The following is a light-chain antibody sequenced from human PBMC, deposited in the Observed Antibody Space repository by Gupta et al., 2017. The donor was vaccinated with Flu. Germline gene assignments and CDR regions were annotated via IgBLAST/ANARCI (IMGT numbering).Light chain of an antibody. V-gene: IGLV10-54*04. Sequence: GNINNVGNQEAAWLQQRQGHPHNLLPYMDNSRPSAISERFSASRSGTTASLTLTGLQPEDEADYYCSAWASTRSAWVFGGGTKLTVL. CDR1: INNVGNQE. CDR2: MDN. J-gene: IGLJ3*02. CDR3: SAWASTRSAWV.